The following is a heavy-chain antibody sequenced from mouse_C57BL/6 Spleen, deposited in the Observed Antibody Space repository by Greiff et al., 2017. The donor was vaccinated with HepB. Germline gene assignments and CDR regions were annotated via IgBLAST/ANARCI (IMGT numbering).Heavy chain of an antibody. D-gene: IGHD2-3*01. Sequence: EVQLQQSGPELVKPGASVKISCKASGYTLTDYYMNWVKQSHGKSLEWIGDINPNNGGTSYNQKFKGKATLTVDKSSSTAYMELRSLTSEDSAVYYCARDDGYYRFGYWGQGTTLTVSS. CDR3: ARDDGYYRFGY. V-gene: IGHV1-26*01. J-gene: IGHJ2*01. CDR1: GYTLTDYY. CDR2: INPNNGGT.